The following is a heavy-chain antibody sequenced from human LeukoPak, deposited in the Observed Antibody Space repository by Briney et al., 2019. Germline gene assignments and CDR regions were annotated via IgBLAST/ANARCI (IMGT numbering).Heavy chain of an antibody. Sequence: GGSLRLSCAASGFTFSNAWMSWVRQAPGKGLEWVGRIKSKTDGGTTDYAAPVKGTFTISRDDSKNTLYLQMKSLQTEDTAVFYRTTGRGGSWTYLDYWGQGTLVTVSS. J-gene: IGHJ4*02. CDR2: IKSKTDGGTT. CDR3: TTGRGGSWTYLDY. V-gene: IGHV3-15*01. D-gene: IGHD2-15*01. CDR1: GFTFSNAW.